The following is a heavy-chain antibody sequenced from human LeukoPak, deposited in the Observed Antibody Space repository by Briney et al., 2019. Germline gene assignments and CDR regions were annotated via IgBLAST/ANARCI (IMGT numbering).Heavy chain of an antibody. V-gene: IGHV3-21*01. CDR2: ISSSSAYI. CDR3: ARENFYDSSGYDAFDI. CDR1: RFTFSNYW. J-gene: IGHJ3*02. D-gene: IGHD3-22*01. Sequence: GGSLRLSCAASRFTFSNYWMHWVRQGPGKGLEWVSSISSSSAYIYYADSVEGRFTVSRDNAKNSLYLQMNSLRAEDTAVYYCARENFYDSSGYDAFDIWGQGTMVTVSS.